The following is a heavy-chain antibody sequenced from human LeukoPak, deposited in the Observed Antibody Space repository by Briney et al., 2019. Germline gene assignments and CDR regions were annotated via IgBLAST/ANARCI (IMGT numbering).Heavy chain of an antibody. CDR3: TKVVVIAATYEAFDV. Sequence: GGSLRLSCAASGFSVSVNYMSWVRQGPGKGLEWVSSISWNGATIAYADPVKGRFTISRDNAKNSLYLQMNSLRAEDTALYYCTKVVVIAATYEAFDVWGQGTMVTVSS. J-gene: IGHJ3*01. D-gene: IGHD2-15*01. CDR1: GFSVSVNY. CDR2: ISWNGATI. V-gene: IGHV3-9*01.